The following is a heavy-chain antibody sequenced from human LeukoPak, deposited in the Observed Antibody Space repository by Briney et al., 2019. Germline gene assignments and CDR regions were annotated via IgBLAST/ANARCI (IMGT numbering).Heavy chain of an antibody. D-gene: IGHD6-19*01. CDR2: ISSTGSTI. V-gene: IGHV3-48*02. CDR1: GFTFSSYS. Sequence: GGSLRLSCAASGFTFSSYSMNWVRQAPGKGLEWVSYISSTGSTIYYADSVKGRFTISRENAKNSLYLQMNSLRDEDTAVYYCARESVSVAGIDYWGQGTVVTVSS. CDR3: ARESVSVAGIDY. J-gene: IGHJ4*02.